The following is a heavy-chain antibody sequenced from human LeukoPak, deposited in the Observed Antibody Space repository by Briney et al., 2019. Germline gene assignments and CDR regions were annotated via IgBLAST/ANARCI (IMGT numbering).Heavy chain of an antibody. D-gene: IGHD6-13*01. V-gene: IGHV3-30*04. CDR2: ISYDGSNK. J-gene: IGHJ4*02. CDR1: GFTFSSYA. Sequence: PGRSLRLSCAASGFTFSSYAMHWVRQAPGKGLEWVAVISYDGSNKYYADSVKGRFTISRDNSKNTLYLQMNSLRAEDTAVYYCARDRSEYSSSWCGYWGQGTLVTVSS. CDR3: ARDRSEYSSSWCGY.